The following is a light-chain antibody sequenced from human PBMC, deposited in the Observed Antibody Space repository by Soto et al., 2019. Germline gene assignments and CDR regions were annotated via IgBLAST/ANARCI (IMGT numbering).Light chain of an antibody. V-gene: IGKV1-39*01. CDR1: QSIAGY. J-gene: IGKJ1*01. CDR2: AAS. CDR3: QPSYSTSWT. Sequence: DIQMTQSPSSLSASIGDTVIITCRASQSIAGYLNWYQQKPGKAPKLLIYAASILQSGVPSRFSGSGSGTDFTLTISSLQPEDSATYYCQPSYSTSWTFGQGTKVDIK.